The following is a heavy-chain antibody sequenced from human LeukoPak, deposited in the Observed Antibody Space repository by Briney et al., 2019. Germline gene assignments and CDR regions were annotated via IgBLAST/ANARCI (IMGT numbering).Heavy chain of an antibody. D-gene: IGHD3-22*01. CDR3: AKATDSSGYFPSDY. CDR1: GFTFSSYA. V-gene: IGHV3-33*06. J-gene: IGHJ4*02. Sequence: GGSLRLSCAASGFTFSSYAMHWVRQAPGKGLEWVAVIWYDGSNKYYADSVKGRSTISRDNSKNTPYLQMNSLRADDTAVYYCAKATDSSGYFPSDYWGQGTLVTVSS. CDR2: IWYDGSNK.